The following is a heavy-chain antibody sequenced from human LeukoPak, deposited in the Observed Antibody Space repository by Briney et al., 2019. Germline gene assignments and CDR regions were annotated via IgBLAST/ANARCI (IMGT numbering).Heavy chain of an antibody. V-gene: IGHV1-69*13. D-gene: IGHD5-12*01. Sequence: ASVKVSCKASGGTFSSYAISWVRQAPGQGLEWMGGIIPIFGTANYAQKFQGRVTITADESTSTAYMELSSLRSDDTAVYYCARGSVPTKYSGYDYFGSGWFDPWGQGTLVTVSS. J-gene: IGHJ5*02. CDR3: ARGSVPTKYSGYDYFGSGWFDP. CDR1: GGTFSSYA. CDR2: IIPIFGTA.